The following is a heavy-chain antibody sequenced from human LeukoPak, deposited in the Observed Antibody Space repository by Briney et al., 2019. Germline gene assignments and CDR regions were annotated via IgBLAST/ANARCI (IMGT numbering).Heavy chain of an antibody. D-gene: IGHD6-6*01. J-gene: IGHJ3*02. Sequence: GGSLRLSCAASKFAFSSYATSWVRQTPGKGLEWVSAISGGGGNTYYADSVKGRFTISRDNAQNSVFLQMNSLRAEDTAVYYCGRVGGRSKAAKGDAFDIWGQGTMVVVSS. CDR2: ISGGGGNT. V-gene: IGHV3-21*06. CDR3: GRVGGRSKAAKGDAFDI. CDR1: KFAFSSYA.